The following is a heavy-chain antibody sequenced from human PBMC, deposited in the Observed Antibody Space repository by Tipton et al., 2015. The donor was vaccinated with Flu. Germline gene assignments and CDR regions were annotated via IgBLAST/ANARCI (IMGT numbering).Heavy chain of an antibody. V-gene: IGHV3-48*03. Sequence: SLRLSCAASGFTFSSYEMNWVRQAPGKGLEWVSYISSSGSTIYYADSVKGRFTISRDNAKNSLYLQMNSLRAEDTAVYYCARDPMGIAAAGTVGWGQGTLVTVSS. CDR3: ARDPMGIAAAGTVG. D-gene: IGHD6-13*01. CDR1: GFTFSSYE. J-gene: IGHJ4*02. CDR2: ISSSGSTI.